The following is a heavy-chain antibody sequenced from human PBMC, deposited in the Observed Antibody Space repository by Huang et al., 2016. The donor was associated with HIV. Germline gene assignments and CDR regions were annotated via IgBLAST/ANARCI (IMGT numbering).Heavy chain of an antibody. CDR3: ARGSLEYSVSSSLDY. V-gene: IGHV1-69*13. D-gene: IGHD4-4*01. CDR1: GGPFRSYS. Sequence: QVQLLQSGAEVKKPGSSVKVSCKASGGPFRSYSIAWVRQAPGQGLEWMASLMTDLDPQNCAQKLQGRVRVMADESTSTVDMEWRDLRPDDTAVYFCARGSLEYSVSSSLDYWGQGTHVTVSS. CDR2: LMTDLDPQ. J-gene: IGHJ4*02.